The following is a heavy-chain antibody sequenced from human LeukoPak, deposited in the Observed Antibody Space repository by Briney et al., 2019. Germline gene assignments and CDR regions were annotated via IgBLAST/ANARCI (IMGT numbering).Heavy chain of an antibody. J-gene: IGHJ4*02. CDR2: ISAYNGNT. Sequence: ASVKVSCKASGYTFTSYGISWVRQAPGQGLEWMGWISAYNGNTNYAQKFQGRVTMTTDTSTSTAYMELRSLRSDDTAVYYCARDRKVGATLWRTDYWGQGTLVTVSS. V-gene: IGHV1-18*01. CDR3: ARDRKVGATLWRTDY. D-gene: IGHD1-26*01. CDR1: GYTFTSYG.